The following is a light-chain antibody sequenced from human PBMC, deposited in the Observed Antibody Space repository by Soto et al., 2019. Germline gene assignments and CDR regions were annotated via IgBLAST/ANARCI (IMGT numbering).Light chain of an antibody. Sequence: EIVLTQSPGTLSLFPGERATLSCRATQSVNSDYLAWYQQKPGQAPRLLIDIASRRATGITDRFSGSGSGTDFTLTINRLEPEDFAVYYCQQYGTSPWTFGQGTKVEIK. CDR2: IAS. J-gene: IGKJ1*01. CDR3: QQYGTSPWT. V-gene: IGKV3-20*01. CDR1: QSVNSDY.